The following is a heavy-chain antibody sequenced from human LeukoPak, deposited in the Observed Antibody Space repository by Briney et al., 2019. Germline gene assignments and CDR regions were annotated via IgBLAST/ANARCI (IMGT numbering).Heavy chain of an antibody. CDR1: GFTFSSYA. Sequence: GGSLRLSCAASGFTFSSYAMHWVRQAPGKGLEWVAVISYDGSNKYYADSVKGRFTISRDNSKNTLYLQMNSLRAEDTAVYYCARSGSSLRSPLYYGMDVWGQGTTVTVSS. CDR2: ISYDGSNK. CDR3: ARSGSSLRSPLYYGMDV. D-gene: IGHD1-26*01. V-gene: IGHV3-30*14. J-gene: IGHJ6*02.